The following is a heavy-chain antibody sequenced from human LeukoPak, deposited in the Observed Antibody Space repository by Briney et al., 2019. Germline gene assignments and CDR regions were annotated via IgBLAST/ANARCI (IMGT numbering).Heavy chain of an antibody. J-gene: IGHJ4*02. CDR3: ARAGVGATLYYFDY. CDR1: GGSISSYY. CDR2: IYYSGST. D-gene: IGHD1-26*01. V-gene: IGHV4-59*01. Sequence: SETLSLTCTVSGGSISSYYWSWIRQPLGKGLEWIGYIYYSGSTNYNPSLKSRVTISVDTSKNQFSLKLSSVTAADTAVYYCARAGVGATLYYFDYWGQGTLATVSS.